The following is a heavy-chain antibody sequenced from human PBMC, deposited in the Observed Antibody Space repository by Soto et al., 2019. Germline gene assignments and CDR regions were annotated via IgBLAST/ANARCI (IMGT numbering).Heavy chain of an antibody. D-gene: IGHD5-12*01. CDR2: IDPSDSYI. Sequence: GESLKISCKASGYGFTSYWISWVRQMPGKGLEWMGRIDPSDSYISYSPSFQGHVTISADKSISTAYLQWSSLKASDTAMYYCAILAMATRREYDGKDVWGQGTTVTVSS. CDR1: GYGFTSYW. J-gene: IGHJ6*02. V-gene: IGHV5-10-1*01. CDR3: AILAMATRREYDGKDV.